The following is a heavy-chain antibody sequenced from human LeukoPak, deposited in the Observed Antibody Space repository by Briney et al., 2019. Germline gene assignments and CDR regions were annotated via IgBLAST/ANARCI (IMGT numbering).Heavy chain of an antibody. CDR1: GLIATSNY. D-gene: IGHD5-24*01. V-gene: IGHV3-53*01. CDR2: IYGGGNT. Sequence: GGSLTLSCSFSGLIATSNYMAWVRQAPGKGLQWISFIYGGGNTLYADSVTGRFSISRDNSKSTLYLQMSSLRVEDTAVYYCATGGRSGMAFDFWGQGTLVTVSS. CDR3: ATGGRSGMAFDF. J-gene: IGHJ4*02.